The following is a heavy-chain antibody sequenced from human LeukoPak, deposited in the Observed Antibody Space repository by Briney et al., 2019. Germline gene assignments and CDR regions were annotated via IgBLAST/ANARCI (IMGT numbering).Heavy chain of an antibody. Sequence: ASVKVSCKASGYTFTGYYMHWVRQAPGQGLEWMGWINPNSGGTNYAQKFQGRVTMTRDTSISTAYMELSRLRSDDTAVYYCARVRRITMTVGFDYWGQGTLVTVSS. CDR1: GYTFTGYY. CDR2: INPNSGGT. J-gene: IGHJ4*02. D-gene: IGHD3-22*01. CDR3: ARVRRITMTVGFDY. V-gene: IGHV1-2*02.